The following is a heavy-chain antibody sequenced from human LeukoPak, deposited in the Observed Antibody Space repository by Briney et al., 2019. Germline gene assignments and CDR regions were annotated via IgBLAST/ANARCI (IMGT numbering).Heavy chain of an antibody. V-gene: IGHV4-4*02. CDR3: ARQVTFGYAYAYYFDY. CDR1: GGSISSSNW. CDR2: IYHSGST. J-gene: IGHJ4*02. D-gene: IGHD5-18*01. Sequence: PSETLSLTCAVSGGSISSSNWWSWVRQPPGQGLEWIGEIYHSGSTNYNPSLKSRVTISVDKSKNQFSLKLSSVTAADTAVYYCARQVTFGYAYAYYFDYWGQGSLVTVSS.